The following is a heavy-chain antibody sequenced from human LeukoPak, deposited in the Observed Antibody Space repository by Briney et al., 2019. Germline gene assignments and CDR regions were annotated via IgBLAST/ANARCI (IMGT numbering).Heavy chain of an antibody. CDR3: ASLRYVWGSYRYIDY. CDR1: GGSISSGGYY. CDR2: IYYSGST. Sequence: SETLSLTCTVSGGSISSGGYYWSWIRQHPGKGLEWIGYIYYSGSTYYNPSLKSRVTISVDTSKNQFSLKLSSVTAADTAVYYCASLRYVWGSYRYIDYWGQGTLVTVSS. V-gene: IGHV4-31*03. D-gene: IGHD3-16*02. J-gene: IGHJ4*02.